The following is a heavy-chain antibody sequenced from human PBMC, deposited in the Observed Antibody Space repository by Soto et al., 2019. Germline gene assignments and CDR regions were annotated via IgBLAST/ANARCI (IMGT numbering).Heavy chain of an antibody. CDR3: AKDKPGADYDSDGFDY. J-gene: IGHJ4*02. CDR1: GFTFSSYG. D-gene: IGHD3-22*01. V-gene: IGHV3-30*18. CDR2: ISYDGSNK. Sequence: GGSLRLSCAASGFTFSSYGMHWVRQAPGKGLEWVAVISYDGSNKYYADSVKGRFTISRDNSKNTLYLQMNSLRAEDTAVYYCAKDKPGADYDSDGFDYWGQGTLVTVSS.